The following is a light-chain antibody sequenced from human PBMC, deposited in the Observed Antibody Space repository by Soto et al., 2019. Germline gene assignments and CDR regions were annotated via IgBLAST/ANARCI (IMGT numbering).Light chain of an antibody. CDR3: MQATHFPRT. CDR1: QSLVHSDGNTY. Sequence: DIVMTQTRLSSPVTLGQPASISCRSSQSLVHSDGNTYLSWLQQRPGRPPRLLISMISNRFSGVPDRFSGSGTGTEFTLNISRGESQDVGVYFCMQATHFPRTLVQGTKREIK. CDR2: MIS. J-gene: IGKJ2*01. V-gene: IGKV2-24*01.